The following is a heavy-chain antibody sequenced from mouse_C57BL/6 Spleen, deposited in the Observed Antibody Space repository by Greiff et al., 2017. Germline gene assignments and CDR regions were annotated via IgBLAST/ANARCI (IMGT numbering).Heavy chain of an antibody. V-gene: IGHV1-52*01. D-gene: IGHD1-1*01. Sequence: QVQLQQPGAELVRPGSSVKLSCKASGYTFTSYWMHWVKQRPIQGLEWIGNIDPSDSETHYNQKFKDKATLTVAKSSSTSYMQLSSLTSEYSAVYDCARDLLHYSKDYWGQGTSVTVSS. CDR3: ARDLLHYSKDY. CDR1: GYTFTSYW. CDR2: IDPSDSET. J-gene: IGHJ4*01.